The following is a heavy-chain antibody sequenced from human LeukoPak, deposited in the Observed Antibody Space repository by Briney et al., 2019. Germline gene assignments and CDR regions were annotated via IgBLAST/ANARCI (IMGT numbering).Heavy chain of an antibody. V-gene: IGHV1-2*06. CDR1: GYTFTGYY. CDR2: INPNSGGT. Sequence: ASVKVSCKASGYTFTGYYMHWVRQAPGQGLEWMGRINPNSGGTNYAQKFQGRVTMTRDTSISTAHMELSRLRSDDTAVYYCARDPVYYDSSGYNDAFYIWGQGTMVTVSS. CDR3: ARDPVYYDSSGYNDAFYI. D-gene: IGHD3-22*01. J-gene: IGHJ3*02.